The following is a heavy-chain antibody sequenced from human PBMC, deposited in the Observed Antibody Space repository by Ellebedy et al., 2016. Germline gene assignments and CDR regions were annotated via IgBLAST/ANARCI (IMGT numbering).Heavy chain of an antibody. V-gene: IGHV3-66*01. CDR2: IYSGGST. J-gene: IGHJ4*02. D-gene: IGHD6-19*01. CDR1: GFTVSSSY. Sequence: GESLKISCAASGFTVSSSYMSWVRQAPGKGLEWVSVIYSGGSTFYADSVKGRFTISRDSSKNTLYLQMNSLRAEDTAVYFCTGRPSSSGWFADWGQGTLVTVS. CDR3: TGRPSSSGWFAD.